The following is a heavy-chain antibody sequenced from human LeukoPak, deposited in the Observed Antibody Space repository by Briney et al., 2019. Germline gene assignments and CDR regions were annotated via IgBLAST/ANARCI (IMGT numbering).Heavy chain of an antibody. CDR3: ARGSGCFGGNPPCGMDV. CDR2: IIPILSIA. D-gene: IGHD4-23*01. J-gene: IGHJ6*02. CDR1: GGTFSSYA. V-gene: IGHV1-69*04. Sequence: GASVKVSCKASGGTFSSYAISWVRQAPGQGLEWMGRIIPILSIANYAQKFQGRVTITADKSTSTAYMELSSLRSEDTAVYYCARGSGCFGGNPPCGMDVWGQGTTVTVSS.